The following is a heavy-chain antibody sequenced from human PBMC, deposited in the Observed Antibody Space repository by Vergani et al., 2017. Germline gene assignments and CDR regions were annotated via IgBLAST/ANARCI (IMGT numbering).Heavy chain of an antibody. J-gene: IGHJ4*02. CDR3: AKAGDIVVVVAATDFDY. CDR1: GFTFSSYA. CDR2: ISGSGGST. D-gene: IGHD2-15*01. Sequence: EVQLVESGGGLVQPGGSLRLSCAASGFTFSSYAMSWVRQAPGKGLEWVSAISGSGGSTYYADSVKGRFTISRDNSKNTLYLQMNSLRAEDTAVYYCAKAGDIVVVVAATDFDYWGQGTLVTVSS. V-gene: IGHV3-23*04.